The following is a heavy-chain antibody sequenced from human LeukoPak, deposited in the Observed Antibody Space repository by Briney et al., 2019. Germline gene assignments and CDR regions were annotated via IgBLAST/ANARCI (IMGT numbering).Heavy chain of an antibody. D-gene: IGHD1-26*01. J-gene: IGHJ5*02. CDR1: GFTFSNYA. CDR2: IYYTGST. V-gene: IGHV4-59*01. CDR3: ARGGNYWPQWWFDP. Sequence: GSLRLSCAASGFTFSNYAMRWVRQPPGKGLEWIGYIYYTGSTSYNPSLKSRVTMSLDASKNQFSLELNSVTPADTAVYYCARGGNYWPQWWFDPWGRGTLVSVSS.